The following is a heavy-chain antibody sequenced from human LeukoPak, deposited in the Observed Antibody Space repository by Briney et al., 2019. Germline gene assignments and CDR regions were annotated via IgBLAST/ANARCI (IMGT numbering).Heavy chain of an antibody. CDR2: ISSSGRNI. V-gene: IGHV3-48*03. D-gene: IGHD2-15*01. Sequence: RPGGSLRLSCAASGFTFSNYEFNWVRQAPGKGLEWVSYISSSGRNIYYADSVNGRFTISRDNAKNTLYLQMNSLRAEDTALYYCARSSSAFDIWGQGTMVTVSS. J-gene: IGHJ3*02. CDR3: ARSSSAFDI. CDR1: GFTFSNYE.